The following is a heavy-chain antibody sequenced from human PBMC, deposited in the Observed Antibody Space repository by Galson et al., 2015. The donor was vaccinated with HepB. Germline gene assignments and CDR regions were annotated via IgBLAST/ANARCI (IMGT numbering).Heavy chain of an antibody. D-gene: IGHD2-15*01. CDR1: GYTFTSYY. Sequence: SVKVSCKASGYTFTSYYMHWVRQAPGQGLEWMGIINPSGGSTSYAQKFQGRVTMTRDTSTSTVYMELSSLRSEDTAVYYCARQTTCSGGSCPPYYYYGMDVWGQGTTVTVSS. CDR2: INPSGGST. CDR3: ARQTTCSGGSCPPYYYYGMDV. V-gene: IGHV1-46*01. J-gene: IGHJ6*02.